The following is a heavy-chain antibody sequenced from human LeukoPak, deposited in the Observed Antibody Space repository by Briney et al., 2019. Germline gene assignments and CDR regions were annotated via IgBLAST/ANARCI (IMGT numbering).Heavy chain of an antibody. J-gene: IGHJ4*02. CDR1: GDSISSGNY. V-gene: IGHV4-38-2*02. CDR3: ARLHPSIAASYFDY. D-gene: IGHD6-6*01. Sequence: SETLSLTCTVSGDSISSGNYWGWIRQPPGKGLEWIGSIFHTGSTYFNLSLKSRVTISVDTSKNQFSLKLSSVTAADTAVYYCARLHPSIAASYFDYWGQGTLVTVSS. CDR2: IFHTGST.